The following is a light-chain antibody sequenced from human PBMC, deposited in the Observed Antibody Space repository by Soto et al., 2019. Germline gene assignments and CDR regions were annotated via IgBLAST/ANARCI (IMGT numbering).Light chain of an antibody. CDR2: WAS. Sequence: DIVMTQSPDSLPVSLGERATINCKSSQSILHRTDNKSSLAWYQQRAGQPPKLLLFWASTRQSGVPDRFSGTGSGTDFTLTISSMQAEDVAIYFCHQYHFTPGTFGQGTKVDIK. CDR3: HQYHFTPGT. CDR1: QSILHRTDNKSS. V-gene: IGKV4-1*01. J-gene: IGKJ1*01.